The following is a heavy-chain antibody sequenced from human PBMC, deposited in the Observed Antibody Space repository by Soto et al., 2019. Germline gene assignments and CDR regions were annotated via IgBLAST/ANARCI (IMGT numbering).Heavy chain of an antibody. CDR2: IKQDGSDK. J-gene: IGHJ4*02. CDR1: GFTFSSYW. D-gene: IGHD3-22*01. V-gene: IGHV3-7*03. CDR3: ARDGNFYDTSGFYYD. Sequence: PGGSLRLSCAASGFTFSSYWMNWVRQAPGKGLEWVANIKQDGSDKYYVDSVKGRFTISRDNAKKSLYLQMNSLRAEDTAMYYCARDGNFYDTSGFYYDWGQGTLVTVSS.